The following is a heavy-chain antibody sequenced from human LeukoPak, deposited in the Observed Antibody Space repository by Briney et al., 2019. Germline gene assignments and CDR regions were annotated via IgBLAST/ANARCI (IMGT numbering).Heavy chain of an antibody. CDR3: ARAGGYGSGSLFDY. Sequence: SVKVSCKASGGTFSSYAISWVRQAPGQGLEWMGGIIPIFGTANYAQKFQGRVTITADKSTSTAYMELSSLRSEDTAVYYCARAGGYGSGSLFDYWGQGTLVTVSS. CDR1: GGTFSSYA. CDR2: IIPIFGTA. D-gene: IGHD3-10*01. J-gene: IGHJ4*02. V-gene: IGHV1-69*06.